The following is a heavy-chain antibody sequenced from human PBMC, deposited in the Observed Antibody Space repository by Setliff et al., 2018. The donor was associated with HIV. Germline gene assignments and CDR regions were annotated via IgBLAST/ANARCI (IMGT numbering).Heavy chain of an antibody. CDR3: TRQFEKWLAFDY. CDR2: VYHSGGT. J-gene: IGHJ4*02. V-gene: IGHV4-39*01. D-gene: IGHD6-19*01. CDR1: GDSITNDDYY. Sequence: PSETLSLTCTVSGDSITNDDYYWGWIRQPPGKGLEWIGNVYHSGGTDYNPSLRSRVSISVDTSTNQFSLSLASVTAADTAVYYCTRQFEKWLAFDYWGQGTLVTVSS.